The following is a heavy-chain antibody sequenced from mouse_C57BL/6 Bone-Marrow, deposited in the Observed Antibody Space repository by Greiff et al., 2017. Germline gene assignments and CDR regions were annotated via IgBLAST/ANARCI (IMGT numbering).Heavy chain of an antibody. V-gene: IGHV1-74*01. D-gene: IGHD1-1*02. J-gene: IGHJ2*01. CDR1: GYTFTSYW. Sequence: QVQLQQPGAELVKPGASVKVSCKASGYTFTSYWMHWVKQRPGQGLEWIGRIHPSDSDTKNNQKFKGKAPLTVDKYSSTAYMQLSILTSEDSAVYYYARVGGGSSYYFDYWGQGTTLSVSS. CDR3: ARVGGGSSYYFDY. CDR2: IHPSDSDT.